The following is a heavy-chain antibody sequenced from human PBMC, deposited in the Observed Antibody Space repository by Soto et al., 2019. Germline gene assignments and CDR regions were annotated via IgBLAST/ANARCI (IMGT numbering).Heavy chain of an antibody. CDR3: ARETSAPGTFREDASDI. V-gene: IGHV1-69*12. D-gene: IGHD6-13*01. J-gene: IGHJ3*02. Sequence: QVQLVQSGAEVKKPGSSVKVACKVSGDTFSNYVINWVRQAPGQGLEWMGAIVPIFRTANYAQKFQGRVTITADEFTITAYMELSGLRSDDTDTYSCARETSAPGTFREDASDIWGQGTLVTVSS. CDR2: IVPIFRTA. CDR1: GDTFSNYV.